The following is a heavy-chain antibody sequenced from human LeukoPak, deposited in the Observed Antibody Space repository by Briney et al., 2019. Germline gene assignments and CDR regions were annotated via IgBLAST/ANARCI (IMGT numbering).Heavy chain of an antibody. D-gene: IGHD2-15*01. Sequence: PSETLSLTCTVSGGSISSYYWSWIRQPPGKGLEWIGYIYYSGSTNYNPSLKSRVTILVVTSKNQFSLKLSSETAADTVVYYCAVEYCSGGSCYSPFDYWGQGTLVTVPS. CDR2: IYYSGST. CDR1: GGSISSYY. J-gene: IGHJ4*02. CDR3: AVEYCSGGSCYSPFDY. V-gene: IGHV4-59*01.